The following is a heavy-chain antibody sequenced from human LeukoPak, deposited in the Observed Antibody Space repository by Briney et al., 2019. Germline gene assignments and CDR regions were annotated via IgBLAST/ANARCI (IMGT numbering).Heavy chain of an antibody. V-gene: IGHV3-74*01. CDR2: INSDGSST. CDR3: ARPDTLTGYYFDY. J-gene: IGHJ4*02. Sequence: GGSLRLSCAASGFTFSSYWMHWVRQAPGKGLVWVSRINSDGSSTSYADSVKGRFTISRDNAKNTLYLQMNSLRAEDTAVYYCARPDTLTGYYFDYWGQGTLVTVSS. D-gene: IGHD3-9*01. CDR1: GFTFSSYW.